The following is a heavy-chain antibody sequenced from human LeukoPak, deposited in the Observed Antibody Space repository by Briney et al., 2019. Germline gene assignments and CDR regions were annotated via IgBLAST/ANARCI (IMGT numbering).Heavy chain of an antibody. J-gene: IGHJ4*02. V-gene: IGHV3-7*03. CDR3: AREIGMSGYDF. Sequence: GGSLRLSCAASGFIFSSYWMSWVRQAPGKGLEWVANIKQDGGDKYYVGSVKGRFTISRDNAKNSLYLEMNSLRAEDTAVYYCAREIGMSGYDFWGQGTLVTVSS. D-gene: IGHD5-12*01. CDR1: GFIFSSYW. CDR2: IKQDGGDK.